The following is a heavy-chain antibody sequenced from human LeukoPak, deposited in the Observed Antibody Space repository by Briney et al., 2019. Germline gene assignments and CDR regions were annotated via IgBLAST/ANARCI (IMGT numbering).Heavy chain of an antibody. CDR1: GFTLSNYL. CDR2: INNYGTDD. D-gene: IGHD2-15*01. J-gene: IGHJ4*02. CDR3: ARDQTPFY. Sequence: PGGSLRLSCAASGFTLSNYLMTGVRQAPGKGLNWVANINNYGTDDYYRDSVKGRSTISRDNPKSSMWLQMNTPRDDDTAVYYCARDQTPFYWGQGSLVTVSP. V-gene: IGHV3-7*01.